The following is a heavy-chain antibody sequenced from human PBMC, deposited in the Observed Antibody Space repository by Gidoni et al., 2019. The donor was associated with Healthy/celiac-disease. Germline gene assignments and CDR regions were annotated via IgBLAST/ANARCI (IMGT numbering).Heavy chain of an antibody. Sequence: QVQLQESGPGLVKPSETLSLACPVSGGSITSYYWSWIRPPPGKGLEWIGYIYYRGSTNYNPSLKSRVTISVDTSKNQFSLKLRSVTAADTAVYYCARGMGYYDFWSGYPPFDYWGQGTLVTVSS. V-gene: IGHV4-59*01. CDR1: GGSITSYY. CDR2: IYYRGST. CDR3: ARGMGYYDFWSGYPPFDY. D-gene: IGHD3-3*01. J-gene: IGHJ4*02.